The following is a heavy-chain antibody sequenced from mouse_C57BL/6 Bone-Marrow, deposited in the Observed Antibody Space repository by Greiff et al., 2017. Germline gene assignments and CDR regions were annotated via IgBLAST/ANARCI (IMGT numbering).Heavy chain of an antibody. V-gene: IGHV1-64*01. D-gene: IGHD2-2*01. CDR2: IHPNSGST. CDR3: ARGNYGYDGYFDV. CDR1: GYTFTSYW. J-gene: IGHJ1*03. Sequence: VQLQQPGAELVKPGASVKLSCKASGYTFTSYWMHWVKQRPGQGLEWIGMIHPNSGSTNYNEKFKSKATLTVDKSSSTAYMQLSSLTSEDSAVYYCARGNYGYDGYFDVWGTGTTVTVSS.